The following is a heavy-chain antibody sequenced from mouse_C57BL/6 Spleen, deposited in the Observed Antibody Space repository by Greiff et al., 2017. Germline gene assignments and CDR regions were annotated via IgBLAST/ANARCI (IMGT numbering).Heavy chain of an antibody. D-gene: IGHD2-1*01. CDR2: IYPGSGST. J-gene: IGHJ4*01. CDR1: GYTFTSYW. CDR3: ARRDYGNYGDYAMDY. Sequence: QVQLQQPGAELVKPGASVKMSCKASGYTFTSYWITWVKQRPGQGLEWIGDIYPGSGSTNYNEKFKSKATLTVDTSSSTAYMQLSSLTSEDSAVFYCARRDYGNYGDYAMDYWGQGTSVTVSS. V-gene: IGHV1-55*01.